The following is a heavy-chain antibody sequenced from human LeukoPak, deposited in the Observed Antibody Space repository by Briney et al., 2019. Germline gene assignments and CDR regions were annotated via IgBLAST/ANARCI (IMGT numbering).Heavy chain of an antibody. D-gene: IGHD1-26*01. V-gene: IGHV4-39*02. CDR1: GGSITSSSYY. J-gene: IGHJ4*02. CDR3: GSIVGATMFDN. CDR2: VYYTGNT. Sequence: PSETLSLTCTVSGGSITSSSYYWGWIRQPPGKGLEWIGSVYYTGNTYYNPSLKSRVTISVDTSKNHFSLKLSSVTAADTAVYYCGSIVGATMFDNWGQGTLVTVSS.